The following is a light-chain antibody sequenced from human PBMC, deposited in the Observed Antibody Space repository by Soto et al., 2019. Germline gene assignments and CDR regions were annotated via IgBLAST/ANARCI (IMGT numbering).Light chain of an antibody. J-gene: IGKJ2*01. V-gene: IGKV3-15*01. CDR3: QQNNNWHPYT. CDR2: GAS. CDR1: QSVSSI. Sequence: EIVMTQSPATLSVSPGERATLFSRASQSVSSILAWYQQKPGQAPRLLIYGASTRATGIPARFSGSGSGTEFTLTISSLQSEDFAVYYCQQNNNWHPYTFGQGTKLEI.